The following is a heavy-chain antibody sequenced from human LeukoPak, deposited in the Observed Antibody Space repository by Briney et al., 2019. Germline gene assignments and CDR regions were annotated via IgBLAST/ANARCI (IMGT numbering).Heavy chain of an antibody. CDR2: INHSGST. V-gene: IGHV4-34*01. J-gene: IGHJ4*02. CDR3: ARGGEEYYDILTGYTRFDY. D-gene: IGHD3-9*01. Sequence: PSETLSLTCTVSGGSISSYYWSWIRQPPGKGLEWIGEINHSGSTNYNPSLKSRVTISVDTSKNQFSLKLSSVTAADTAVYYCARGGEEYYDILTGYTRFDYWGQGTLVTVSS. CDR1: GGSISSYY.